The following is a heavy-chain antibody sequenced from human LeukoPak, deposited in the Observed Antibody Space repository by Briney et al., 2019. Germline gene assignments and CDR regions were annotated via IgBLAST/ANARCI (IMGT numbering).Heavy chain of an antibody. CDR3: ARGIAAAGTSADY. J-gene: IGHJ4*02. Sequence: SETLSLTCAVYGGSFSGYYWSWIRQPPGKGLEWIGEINHSGSTNYNPSLKSRVTISVDTSKNQFSLKLSSVTAADTAVYCCARGIAAAGTSADYWGQGTLVTVSS. D-gene: IGHD6-13*01. V-gene: IGHV4-34*01. CDR2: INHSGST. CDR1: GGSFSGYY.